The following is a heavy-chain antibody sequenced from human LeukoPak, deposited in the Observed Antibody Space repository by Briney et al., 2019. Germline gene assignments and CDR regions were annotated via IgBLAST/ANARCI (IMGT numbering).Heavy chain of an antibody. V-gene: IGHV3-7*01. J-gene: IGHJ6*03. CDR1: GFTVSSNC. CDR2: IKQDGSEK. D-gene: IGHD6-13*01. CDR3: ARGSSSRGHYYYYYYMDV. Sequence: PGGSLRLSCAASGFTVSSNCMSWVRQAPGKGLEWVANIKQDGSEKYYVDSVKGRFTISRDNAKNSLYLQMNSLRAEDTAVYYCARGSSSRGHYYYYYYMDVWGKGTTVTVSS.